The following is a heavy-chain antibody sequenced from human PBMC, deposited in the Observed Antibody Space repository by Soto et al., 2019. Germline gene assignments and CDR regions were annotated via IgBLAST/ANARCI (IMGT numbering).Heavy chain of an antibody. D-gene: IGHD2-15*01. V-gene: IGHV4-34*01. CDR3: ARSRGWDCSGCSCYSYYYYYMDV. CDR2: INHSGST. J-gene: IGHJ6*03. CDR1: GGSFSGYY. Sequence: SETLSLTCAVYGGSFSGYYWSWIRPPPGKGLEWIGEINHSGSTNYNPSLKSRVTISVDTSKNQFSLKLSSVTAADTAVYYCARSRGWDCSGCSCYSYYYYYMDVWGKGTTVTVS.